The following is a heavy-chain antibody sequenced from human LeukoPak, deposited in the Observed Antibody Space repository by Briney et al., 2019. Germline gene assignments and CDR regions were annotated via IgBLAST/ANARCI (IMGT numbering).Heavy chain of an antibody. CDR1: GYTFTGYD. D-gene: IGHD2-15*01. J-gene: IGHJ3*02. V-gene: IGHV1-2*02. CDR3: AILVVAAARTGRAFDI. Sequence: ASVKVSCKASGYTFTGYDMHWVRQAPGQGLEWMGWINPNSGGTNYAQKFQGRVTMTRDTSISTAYMELSRLRSDDTAVYYCAILVVAAARTGRAFDIWGQGTMVTVSS. CDR2: INPNSGGT.